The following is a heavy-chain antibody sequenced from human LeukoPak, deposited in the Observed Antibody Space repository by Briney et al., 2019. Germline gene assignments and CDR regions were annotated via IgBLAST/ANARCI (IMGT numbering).Heavy chain of an antibody. CDR3: ARPLFAQNSGSYSPHDY. D-gene: IGHD1-26*01. J-gene: IGHJ4*02. CDR1: GFTFSSYA. V-gene: IGHV3-7*01. Sequence: GGSLRLSCAASGFTFSSYAMSWVRQAPGKGLEWVANIKQDGSEKYYVDSVKGRFTISRDNAKNSLYLQMNSLRAEDTAVYYCARPLFAQNSGSYSPHDYWGQGTLVTVSS. CDR2: IKQDGSEK.